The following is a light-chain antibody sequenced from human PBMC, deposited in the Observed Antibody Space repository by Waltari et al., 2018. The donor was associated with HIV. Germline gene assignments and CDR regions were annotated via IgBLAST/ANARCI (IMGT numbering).Light chain of an antibody. Sequence: DIVMTQSPLSLPVTPGEPASISCRSSQSLLQSNGYNYLGWYLQKPGQSPQLLIYLGSNRASGVPDRFSGSASGTDFTLKISRVEAEDVGVYYCMQALQTPWTFGPGTKVEIK. CDR2: LGS. CDR1: QSLLQSNGYNY. J-gene: IGKJ1*01. CDR3: MQALQTPWT. V-gene: IGKV2-28*01.